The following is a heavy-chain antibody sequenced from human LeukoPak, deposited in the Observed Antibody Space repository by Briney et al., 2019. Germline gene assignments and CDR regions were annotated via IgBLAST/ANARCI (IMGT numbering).Heavy chain of an antibody. Sequence: GGSLRLSRAASGFTFNPYAMSWVRQAPGKGLEWVAGIGGIGDRTYYADSVKGRFTISRDNSKDTLFLQMNSLKADDTAVYYCAKASRQAAVASPLDYWGQGSLVTVSS. CDR1: GFTFNPYA. J-gene: IGHJ4*02. CDR2: IGGIGDRT. V-gene: IGHV3-23*01. CDR3: AKASRQAAVASPLDY. D-gene: IGHD6-19*01.